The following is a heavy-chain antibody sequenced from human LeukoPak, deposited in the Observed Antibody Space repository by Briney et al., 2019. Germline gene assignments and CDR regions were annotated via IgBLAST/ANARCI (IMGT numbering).Heavy chain of an antibody. CDR2: IIPILGIA. CDR1: VGTFSSYA. J-gene: IGHJ5*02. Sequence: ASVNVSFKASVGTFSSYAIICVRQAPGQGLECMGRIIPILGIANYAQNFQGRVTITADKSTSTAYMELSSLRSEDTAVYYCARGSVERYCSGGSCYGFDPWGQGTLVTVSS. D-gene: IGHD2-15*01. V-gene: IGHV1-69*04. CDR3: ARGSVERYCSGGSCYGFDP.